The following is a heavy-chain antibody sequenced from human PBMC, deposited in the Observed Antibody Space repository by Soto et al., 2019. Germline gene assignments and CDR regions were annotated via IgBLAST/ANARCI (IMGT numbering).Heavy chain of an antibody. CDR2: IYYSGST. CDR3: ARQVTGDYIWGSYQPEYYFDY. D-gene: IGHD3-16*02. J-gene: IGHJ4*01. Sequence: SETLSLTCTVSGGSISSYYWSWIRQPPGKGLEWIGYIYYSGSTNYNPSLKSRVTISVDTSKNQFSLKLSSVTAADTAVYYCARQVTGDYIWGSYQPEYYFDYWGHGTLVTVSS. CDR1: GGSISSYY. V-gene: IGHV4-59*08.